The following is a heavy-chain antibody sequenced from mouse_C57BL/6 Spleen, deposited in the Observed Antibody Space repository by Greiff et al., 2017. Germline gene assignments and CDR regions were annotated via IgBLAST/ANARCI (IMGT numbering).Heavy chain of an antibody. CDR3: ARLLSNYGFYAMDY. CDR1: GFSLTSYG. D-gene: IGHD2-5*01. J-gene: IGHJ4*01. CDR2: IWSDGST. V-gene: IGHV2-6*03. Sequence: VQLQESGPGLVAPSQSLSITCTVSGFSLTSYGVHWVRQPPGKGLEWLVVIWSDGSTTYNSALKSRLSISKDNSKSQVFLKMNSLQTDDPAMYYCARLLSNYGFYAMDYWGQGTSVTVSS.